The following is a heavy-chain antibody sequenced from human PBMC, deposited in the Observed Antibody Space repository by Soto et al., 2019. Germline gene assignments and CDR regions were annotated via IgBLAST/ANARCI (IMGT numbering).Heavy chain of an antibody. CDR1: GFTLSTYD. D-gene: IGHD6-19*01. V-gene: IGHV3-13*01. CDR3: AKDLLRVYESYSSRWVLDY. J-gene: IGHJ4*02. Sequence: GGSLRLSCAASGFTLSTYDMHWVRQATGKGLEWVAALSYAGDTYYPGSVKGRFTVSRESAKNSLYLQMNSLTAGDTAVYYCAKDLLRVYESYSSRWVLDYWGQGTLVPVSS. CDR2: LSYAGDT.